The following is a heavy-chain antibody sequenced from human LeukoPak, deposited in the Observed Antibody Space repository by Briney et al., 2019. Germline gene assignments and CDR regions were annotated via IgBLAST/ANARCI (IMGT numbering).Heavy chain of an antibody. D-gene: IGHD3-10*01. Sequence: SVKVSCKASGGTFSSYAISWVRQAPGQGLEWMGGVIPIFGITDYAQNFQGRVTITADESTSTVYIELSSLRSEDTAIYYCATPRISNISPYHYHAIDVWGQGTTVTVSS. V-gene: IGHV1-69*13. J-gene: IGHJ6*02. CDR3: ATPRISNISPYHYHAIDV. CDR1: GGTFSSYA. CDR2: VIPIFGIT.